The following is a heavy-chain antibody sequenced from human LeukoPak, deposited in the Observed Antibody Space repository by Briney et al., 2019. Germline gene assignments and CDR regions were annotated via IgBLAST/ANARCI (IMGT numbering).Heavy chain of an antibody. V-gene: IGHV4-4*07. CDR2: IYTSGST. CDR3: ARLSSSGYYYYYYMDV. J-gene: IGHJ6*03. Sequence: SETLSLTCTVSGGSISSYYWSWIRQPAGKGLEWIGRIYTSGSTNYNPSLKSRVTMSVDTSKNQFSLKLSSVTAADTAVHYCARLSSSGYYYYYYMDVWGKGTTVTVSS. D-gene: IGHD3-22*01. CDR1: GGSISSYY.